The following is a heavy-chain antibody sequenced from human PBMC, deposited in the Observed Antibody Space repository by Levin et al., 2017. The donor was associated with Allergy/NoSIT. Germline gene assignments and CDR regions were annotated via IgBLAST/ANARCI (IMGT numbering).Heavy chain of an antibody. V-gene: IGHV3-64D*06. CDR3: VKLSSSYYYPTLDY. CDR1: GFIFSNYG. D-gene: IGHD6-13*01. CDR2: ISSNGEST. Sequence: RTGGSLRLSCSASGFIFSNYGMDWVRQAPGKGLEYVSTISSNGESTNYADSVKGRFTISRDNSKNTLYLQMSSLRDEDTALYYCVKLSSSYYYPTLDYWGQGTLVTVSS. J-gene: IGHJ4*02.